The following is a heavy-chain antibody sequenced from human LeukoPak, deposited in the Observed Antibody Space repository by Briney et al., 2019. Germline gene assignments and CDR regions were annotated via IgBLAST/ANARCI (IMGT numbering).Heavy chain of an antibody. CDR3: ARARLERWHYYDSSGYSPLYYFDY. CDR1: GGSISSSSYY. J-gene: IGHJ4*02. Sequence: KSSETLSLTCTVSGGSISSSSYYWGWIRQPPGKGLEWIVSIYYSGSTYYNPSLKSRVTISVDTSKNQFSLKLSSVTAADTAVYYCARARLERWHYYDSSGYSPLYYFDYWGQGTLVTVSS. CDR2: IYYSGST. D-gene: IGHD3-22*01. V-gene: IGHV4-39*01.